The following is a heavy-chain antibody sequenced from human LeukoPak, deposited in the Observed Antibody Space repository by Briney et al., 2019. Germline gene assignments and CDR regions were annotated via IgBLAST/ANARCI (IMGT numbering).Heavy chain of an antibody. J-gene: IGHJ4*02. Sequence: GGSLRLSCAASGFTFSNYWMHWVRQAPGKGLVGVSRINSDGSRTNYADSVKGRFTISRDNAKNTLYLQMNSLRAEDTAVYYCARETSGYYYKSYFDYWGQGTLVTVSS. D-gene: IGHD3-22*01. CDR3: ARETSGYYYKSYFDY. CDR1: GFTFSNYW. V-gene: IGHV3-74*01. CDR2: INSDGSRT.